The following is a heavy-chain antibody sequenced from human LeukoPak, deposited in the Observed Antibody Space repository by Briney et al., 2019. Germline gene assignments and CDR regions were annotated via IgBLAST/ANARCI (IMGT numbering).Heavy chain of an antibody. CDR3: ARVLLERPGIDSFDM. V-gene: IGHV3-48*02. Sequence: GGSLRLSCGASGFRLGSYSMDWVRQDPGKGLEWVSHINSGSSTIYYADSVKGRFTISRDNAGSSLYLQMNSLRDEDTAVYYCARVLLERPGIDSFDMWGQGTMVTVSS. CDR2: INSGSSTI. D-gene: IGHD1-1*01. J-gene: IGHJ3*02. CDR1: GFRLGSYS.